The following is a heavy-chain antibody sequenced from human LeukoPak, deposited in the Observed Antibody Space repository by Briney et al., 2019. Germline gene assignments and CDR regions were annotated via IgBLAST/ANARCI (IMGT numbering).Heavy chain of an antibody. Sequence: PSETLSLTCTVSGDSLSSSYWSWVRQPAGKGLEWIGRIYTSGSTNYNPSLKSRVTMSVDTSKNQFSLKLSSVTAADTAVYYCARDYYGSGHDPWGQGTLVTVSS. CDR3: ARDYYGSGHDP. CDR2: IYTSGST. D-gene: IGHD3-10*01. V-gene: IGHV4-4*07. J-gene: IGHJ5*02. CDR1: GDSLSSSY.